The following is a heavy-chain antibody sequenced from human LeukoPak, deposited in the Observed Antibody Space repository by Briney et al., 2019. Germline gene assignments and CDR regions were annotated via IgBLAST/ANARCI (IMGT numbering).Heavy chain of an antibody. CDR3: ARDHYSRNDH. CDR1: GFTVSGNY. D-gene: IGHD4-11*01. Sequence: GGSLRLSCTASGFTVSGNYMNWVRQAPGKGLEWVSITYSGGSTYYVDSVKGRFSISRDNSKNTLFLQMNSLRDEDTAVYYCARDHYSRNDHWGQGTLVTVST. J-gene: IGHJ4*02. V-gene: IGHV3-66*01. CDR2: TYSGGST.